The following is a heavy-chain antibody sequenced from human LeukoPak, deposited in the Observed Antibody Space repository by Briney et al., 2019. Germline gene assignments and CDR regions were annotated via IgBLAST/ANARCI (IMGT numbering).Heavy chain of an antibody. CDR3: VRCRWVSSIHRYYFDY. J-gene: IGHJ4*02. Sequence: SETLSLTCSVSGGSVSRGSYYWSWIRQPPGKGLEWIGYIYYSGSTNYNPSLKSRFTISVDTSKNQFSLRLSALTAAATAVYYCVRCRWVSSIHRYYFDYWGQGTLVSVSS. CDR2: IYYSGST. V-gene: IGHV4-61*01. D-gene: IGHD2-2*01. CDR1: GGSVSRGSYY.